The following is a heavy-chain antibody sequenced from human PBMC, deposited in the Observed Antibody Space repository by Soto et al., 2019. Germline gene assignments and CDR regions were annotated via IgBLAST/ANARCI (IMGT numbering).Heavy chain of an antibody. D-gene: IGHD2-2*01. CDR2: IYYSGST. CDR1: GGSISSGGYY. CDR3: AVSRDGYSMDV. J-gene: IGHJ6*02. V-gene: IGHV4-31*03. Sequence: QVQLQESGPGLVKPSQTLSLTCTVSGGSISSGGYYWSWIRQHPGKGLEWIGYIYYSGSTYYNPSLKSRVTIPVDTSKDQFSLKLSSVTAADTAVYYCAVSRDGYSMDVWGQGTTVTVSS.